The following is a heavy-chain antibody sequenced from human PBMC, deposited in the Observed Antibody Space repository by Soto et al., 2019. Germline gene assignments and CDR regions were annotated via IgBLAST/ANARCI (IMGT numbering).Heavy chain of an antibody. CDR1: GYTFNRYY. D-gene: IGHD3-16*01. J-gene: IGHJ6*02. Sequence: ASVKVSCKASGYTFNRYYMHCVRQAPGAGLQWMGWISPHTGSTRYAPKFRGRVTMTRDTSVSTVYMELSGLTSDDTAVYYCARASQMIINPSFYAMDAWGQGTTVTVSS. V-gene: IGHV1-2*02. CDR2: ISPHTGST. CDR3: ARASQMIINPSFYAMDA.